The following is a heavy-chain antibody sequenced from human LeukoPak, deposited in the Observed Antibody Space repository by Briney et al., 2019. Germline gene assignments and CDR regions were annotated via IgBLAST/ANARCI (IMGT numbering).Heavy chain of an antibody. CDR2: IYYSGST. Sequence: SETLPLTCTVSGGSISSYYWNWIRQPPGKGQEWIGYIYYSGSTNYNPSLKSRVTISVDTSKNQFSLRLSSVTAADTAVYYCARHPSSTTVYYFDYWGQGTLVTVSS. CDR3: ARHPSSTTVYYFDY. V-gene: IGHV4-59*08. D-gene: IGHD4-11*01. J-gene: IGHJ4*02. CDR1: GGSISSYY.